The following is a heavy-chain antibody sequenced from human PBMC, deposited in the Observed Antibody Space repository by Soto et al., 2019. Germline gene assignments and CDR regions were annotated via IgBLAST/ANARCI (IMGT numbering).Heavy chain of an antibody. V-gene: IGHV3-33*01. D-gene: IGHD3-22*01. J-gene: IGHJ4*02. CDR1: GFTFSSYG. Sequence: QVQLVESGGGVVQPGRSLRLSCAASGFTFSSYGMHWVRQAPGKGLEWVAVIWYDGSNKYYADSVKGRFTISRDNSKNTLYLQMNSLRAEDTAVYYCAREAGITMIVMAYYFDYWGQGTLVTVSS. CDR3: AREAGITMIVMAYYFDY. CDR2: IWYDGSNK.